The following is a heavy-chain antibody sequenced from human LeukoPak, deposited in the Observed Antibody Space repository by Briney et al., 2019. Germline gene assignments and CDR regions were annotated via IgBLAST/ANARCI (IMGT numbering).Heavy chain of an antibody. Sequence: GGSLRLSCAASGFTFSSYSMNWVRQAPGKGLEWVSYISSSSSTIYYADSVKGRFTISRDNAKNSLYLQMNSLRAEDTAVYYCARDGSAGYGDFDYWGQGTLVTVSS. CDR1: GFTFSSYS. CDR2: ISSSSSTI. J-gene: IGHJ4*02. D-gene: IGHD4-17*01. CDR3: ARDGSAGYGDFDY. V-gene: IGHV3-48*01.